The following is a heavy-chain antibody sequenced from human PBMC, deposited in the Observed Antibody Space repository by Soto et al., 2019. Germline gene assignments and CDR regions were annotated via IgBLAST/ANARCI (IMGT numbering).Heavy chain of an antibody. D-gene: IGHD3-10*01. Sequence: EVQLLESGGGLVQPGGSPRLSCAASGFTFSSYAMSWVRQAPGKGLEWVSAISGSGGSTYYADSVKGRFTISRDNSKNTLYLQMNSLRAEDTAVFYCAKGPLWFGERDYFDYWGQGTLVTVSS. CDR2: ISGSGGST. J-gene: IGHJ4*02. V-gene: IGHV3-23*01. CDR1: GFTFSSYA. CDR3: AKGPLWFGERDYFDY.